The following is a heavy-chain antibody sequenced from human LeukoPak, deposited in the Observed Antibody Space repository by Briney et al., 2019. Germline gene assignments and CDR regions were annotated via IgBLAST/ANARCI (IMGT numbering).Heavy chain of an antibody. CDR2: ISYDGSNK. D-gene: IGHD1-26*01. CDR3: ARGGRWELLHAFDI. CDR1: GFTFSSYA. J-gene: IGHJ3*02. Sequence: GGSLRLSCAASGFTFSSYAMHWVRQAPGKGLEWVAVISYDGSNKYYADSVKGRFTISRDNSKNTLYLQMNSLRAEDTAVYYCARGGRWELLHAFDIWGQGTMVTVSS. V-gene: IGHV3-30-3*01.